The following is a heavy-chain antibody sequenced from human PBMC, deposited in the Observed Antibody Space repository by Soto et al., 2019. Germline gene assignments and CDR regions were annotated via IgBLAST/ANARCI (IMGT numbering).Heavy chain of an antibody. D-gene: IGHD3-22*01. CDR1: GFTFSSYA. J-gene: IGHJ6*02. Sequence: GGSLRLSCAASGFTFSSYAMSWVRQAPGKGLEWVSAISGSGGSTYYADSVKGRFTISRDNSKNTLYLQMNSLRAEDTAVYYCATYPGYYYDSSGYPPPGMDVWGQGTTVTVSS. V-gene: IGHV3-23*01. CDR2: ISGSGGST. CDR3: ATYPGYYYDSSGYPPPGMDV.